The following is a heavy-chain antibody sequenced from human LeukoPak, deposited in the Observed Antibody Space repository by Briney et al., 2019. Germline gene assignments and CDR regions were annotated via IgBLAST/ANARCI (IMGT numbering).Heavy chain of an antibody. D-gene: IGHD1-26*01. CDR2: IKQDGSEK. Sequence: GGSLRLSCAASGFTFSSYWMSWVRQAPGKGLEWVANIKQDGSEKYYVDSVKGRFTISRDNAKNSLYLQMNSLRAEDTAVYYCARDYEELLDAFDIWGQGTMVTVSS. J-gene: IGHJ3*02. CDR3: ARDYEELLDAFDI. V-gene: IGHV3-7*01. CDR1: GFTFSSYW.